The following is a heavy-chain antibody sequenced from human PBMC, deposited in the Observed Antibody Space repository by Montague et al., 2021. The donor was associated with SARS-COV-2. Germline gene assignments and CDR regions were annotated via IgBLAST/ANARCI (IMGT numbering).Heavy chain of an antibody. CDR2: ISDSGST. CDR1: GGSISSYHHY. Sequence: TLSLTCTVSGGSISSYHHYWTWIRQHPGKGLEWIGYISDSGSTYYNPSLKSRISMSADPSKNQFSLKVNSVTAADTAVYYCAREQADERGDFDYWGPGTLVTVSS. J-gene: IGHJ4*02. V-gene: IGHV4-31*03. D-gene: IGHD3-16*01. CDR3: AREQADERGDFDY.